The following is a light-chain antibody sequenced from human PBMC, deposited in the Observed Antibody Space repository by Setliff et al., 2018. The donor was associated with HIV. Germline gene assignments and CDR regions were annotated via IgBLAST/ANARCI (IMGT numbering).Light chain of an antibody. CDR3: QVWDSSSDHHV. J-gene: IGLJ1*01. Sequence: SYELTQPPSVSVAPGKTARITCGGNNIGSKNVHWYQQKPGQAPVLVVYDDNDRPSGIPERFSGSNSGNTATLTISRVEAGDEADYYCQVWDSSSDHHVFGTGTKVTVL. V-gene: IGLV3-21*03. CDR1: NIGSKN. CDR2: DDN.